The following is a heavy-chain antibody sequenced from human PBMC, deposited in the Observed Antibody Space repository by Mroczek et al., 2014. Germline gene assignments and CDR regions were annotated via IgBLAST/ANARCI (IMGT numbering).Heavy chain of an antibody. V-gene: IGHV4-34*01. J-gene: IGHJ4*02. Sequence: QVQLQQWGAGLLKPSETLSLTCAVYGGSFSGYYWSWIRQPPGKGLEWIGEINHSGSTNYNPSLKSRVTISVDTSKNQFSLKLSSVTAADTAVYYCAFHILYSSGYPADYWGQGTLVTVSS. CDR3: AFHILYSSGYPADY. CDR2: INHSGST. D-gene: IGHD6-19*01. CDR1: GGSFSGYY.